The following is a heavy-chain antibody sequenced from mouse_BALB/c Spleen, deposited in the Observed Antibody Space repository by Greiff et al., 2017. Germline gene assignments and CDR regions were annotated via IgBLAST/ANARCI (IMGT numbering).Heavy chain of an antibody. CDR1: GYSITSCYY. D-gene: IGHD2-10*01. CDR3: ARAYYGNYGYFDV. J-gene: IGHJ1*01. CDR2: ISYDGSN. V-gene: IGHV3-6*02. Sequence: EVQLQQSGPGLVKPSQSLSLTCSVTGYSITSCYYWNWIRQFPGNKLEWMGYISYDGSNNYNPSLKNRISITRDTSKNQFFLKLNSVTTEDTATYYCARAYYGNYGYFDVWGAGTTVTVSA.